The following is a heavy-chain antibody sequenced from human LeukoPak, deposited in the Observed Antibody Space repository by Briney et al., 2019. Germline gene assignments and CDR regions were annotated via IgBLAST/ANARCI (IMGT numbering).Heavy chain of an antibody. D-gene: IGHD1-26*01. J-gene: IGHJ4*02. V-gene: IGHV1-69*13. CDR2: IIPIFGTA. Sequence: GASVKVSCKASGGTFSSYAISWVRQAPGQGLEWMGGIIPIFGTANYAQKFQGRVTITADESTSTAYMELSSLRSEDTAVYYCATYFIRLGATSFDYWGQGTLVTVSS. CDR1: GGTFSSYA. CDR3: ATYFIRLGATSFDY.